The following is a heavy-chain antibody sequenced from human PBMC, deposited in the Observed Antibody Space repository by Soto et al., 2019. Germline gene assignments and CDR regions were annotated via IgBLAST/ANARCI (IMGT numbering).Heavy chain of an antibody. V-gene: IGHV3-30-3*01. CDR2: ISYDGSNK. D-gene: IGHD3-16*02. CDR3: ARPLHLGELSLSMDV. CDR1: GFTFSSYA. Sequence: PGGSLRLSCAASGFTFSSYAMHWVRQAPGKGLEWVAVISYDGSNKHYADSVKGRFTISRDNSKNTLYLQMNSLRVEDTAVYYCARPLHLGELSLSMDVWGQGTTVTVSS. J-gene: IGHJ6*02.